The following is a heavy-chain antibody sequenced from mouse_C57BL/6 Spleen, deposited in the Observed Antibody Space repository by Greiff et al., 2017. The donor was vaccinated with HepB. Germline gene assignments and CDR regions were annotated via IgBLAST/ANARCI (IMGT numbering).Heavy chain of an antibody. CDR2: ISDGGSYT. CDR3: ARGGIYYDYGFDY. CDR1: GFTFSSYA. D-gene: IGHD2-4*01. V-gene: IGHV5-4*03. J-gene: IGHJ2*01. Sequence: EVKVVESGGGLVKPGGSLKLSCAASGFTFSSYAMSWVRQTPEKRLEWVATISDGGSYTYYPDNVKGRFTISRDNAKNNLYLQMSHLKSEDTAMYYCARGGIYYDYGFDYWGQGTTLTVSS.